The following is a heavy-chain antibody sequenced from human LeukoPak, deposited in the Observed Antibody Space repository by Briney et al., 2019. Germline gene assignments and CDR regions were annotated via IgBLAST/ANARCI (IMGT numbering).Heavy chain of an antibody. D-gene: IGHD2-2*01. Sequence: GGSLRLSCAASGFNFNDYAMHWVRHAPGKGLEWVSGISWNSGTVVYADSVKGRFTISRDNSKKSLYLQMNSLRAEDMALYYCAKASADWYFDLWGRGTLVTVSS. CDR1: GFNFNDYA. V-gene: IGHV3-9*03. CDR2: ISWNSGTV. CDR3: AKASADWYFDL. J-gene: IGHJ2*01.